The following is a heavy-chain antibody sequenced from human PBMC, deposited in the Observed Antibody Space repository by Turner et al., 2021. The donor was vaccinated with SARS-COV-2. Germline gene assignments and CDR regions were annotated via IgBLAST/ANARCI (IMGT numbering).Heavy chain of an antibody. V-gene: IGHV3-74*02. CDR1: GFTVSSNY. CDR3: ATSRSFDY. Sequence: EVQLVESGGGLIQPGGFLRLSCSASGFTVSSNYMSWVRQAPGKGLEWVSRIDTDGSTTSYADSVKGRFTISRDNAKNTLYLQMNSLRAEDTAVYYCATSRSFDYWGQGTLVTVSS. CDR2: IDTDGSTT. J-gene: IGHJ4*02. D-gene: IGHD6-13*01.